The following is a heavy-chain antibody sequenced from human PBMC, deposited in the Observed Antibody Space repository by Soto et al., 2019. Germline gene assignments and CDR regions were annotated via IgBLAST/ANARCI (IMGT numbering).Heavy chain of an antibody. Sequence: QVQLQESGPGLVKPSQTLSLTCNVSGASISSGGYCWSWIRQHPGKGLEWIGFIYYSGTTYSNPSLKSRVTIATDTSRTFFSLRLSSVTAADTAVYYCARARYSSSWSVGMDVWGHGTTVTVSS. V-gene: IGHV4-31*03. J-gene: IGHJ6*02. D-gene: IGHD6-13*01. CDR1: GASISSGGYC. CDR3: ARARYSSSWSVGMDV. CDR2: IYYSGTT.